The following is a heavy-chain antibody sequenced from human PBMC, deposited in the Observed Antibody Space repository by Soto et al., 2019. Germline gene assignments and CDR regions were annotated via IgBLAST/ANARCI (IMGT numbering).Heavy chain of an antibody. CDR2: ISYDGSNK. Sequence: GGSLRLSCAASGFTFSSYGMHWVRQAPGKGLEWVAVISYDGSNKYYADSVKGRFTISRDNSKNTLYLQMNSLRAEDTAVYYCAKERIAAAGIDYWGQGTLVTVSS. V-gene: IGHV3-30*18. CDR1: GFTFSSYG. CDR3: AKERIAAAGIDY. D-gene: IGHD6-13*01. J-gene: IGHJ4*02.